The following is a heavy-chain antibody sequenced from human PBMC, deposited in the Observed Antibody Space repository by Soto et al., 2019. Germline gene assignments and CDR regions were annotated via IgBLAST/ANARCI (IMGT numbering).Heavy chain of an antibody. D-gene: IGHD2-2*01. V-gene: IGHV5-10-1*01. CDR1: GYTFTTFW. J-gene: IGHJ5*02. CDR3: ARLYCSSSTCDSWFDT. CDR2: IDPRDSYT. Sequence: GESLKISCTGFGYTFTTFWISWVRQMPGRGLEWMGRIDPRDSYTNYSPSFQAHVTISGDKSISTVYLQWASLKASDNAMYYCARLYCSSSTCDSWFDTWGQGTLVTVSS.